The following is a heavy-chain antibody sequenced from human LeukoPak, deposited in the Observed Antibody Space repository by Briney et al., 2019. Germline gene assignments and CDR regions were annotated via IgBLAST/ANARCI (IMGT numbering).Heavy chain of an antibody. CDR3: AKELSDFWSGTNYFDY. V-gene: IGHV3-30*18. CDR1: GFTFSSYG. CDR2: ISYDGTNK. J-gene: IGHJ4*02. Sequence: GGSLRLSCAASGFTFSSYGMHWVRQAPGKGLEWVAVISYDGTNKYYADSVKGRFTISRDNSKNTLYLQMNSLRAEDTAVYYCAKELSDFWSGTNYFDYWGQGTLVTVSS. D-gene: IGHD3-3*01.